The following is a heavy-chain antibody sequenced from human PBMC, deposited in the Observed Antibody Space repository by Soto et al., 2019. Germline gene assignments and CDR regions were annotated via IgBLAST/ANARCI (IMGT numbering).Heavy chain of an antibody. Sequence: QVQLQQWGAGLLKPSETLSLTCAVYGGSFSGYYWRRIRQPPGKGLEWIGEINHSGSTNYNPSLKSRVTIAVDTSKNQFSLKLSSVTAADTAVYYCAREYGDYGVIDYWGQGTLVTVSS. J-gene: IGHJ4*02. V-gene: IGHV4-34*01. D-gene: IGHD4-17*01. CDR3: AREYGDYGVIDY. CDR1: GGSFSGYY. CDR2: INHSGST.